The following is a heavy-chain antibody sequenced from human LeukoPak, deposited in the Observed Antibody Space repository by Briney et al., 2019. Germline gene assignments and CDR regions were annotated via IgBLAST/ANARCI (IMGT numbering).Heavy chain of an antibody. CDR1: GFTFDDYA. V-gene: IGHV3-9*01. D-gene: IGHD1-26*01. J-gene: IGHJ3*02. Sequence: GGSLRLSCAASGFTFDDYAMHWVRQAPGKGLEWVSGISWNSGSIGYADSVKGRFTISRDNAKNSLYLQMNSLRAEDTALYYCAKDIGSGSYYVSAFDIWGQGTMVTVSS. CDR2: ISWNSGSI. CDR3: AKDIGSGSYYVSAFDI.